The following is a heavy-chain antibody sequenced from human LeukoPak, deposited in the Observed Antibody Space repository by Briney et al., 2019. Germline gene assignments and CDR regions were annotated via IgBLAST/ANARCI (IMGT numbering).Heavy chain of an antibody. CDR3: ATTPFYIAVAEGRLDY. D-gene: IGHD6-19*01. J-gene: IGHJ4*02. CDR2: IIPIFGTT. V-gene: IGHV1-69*06. Sequence: SVKVSCKASGGTFSSYAISWVRQAPGQGLEWMGGIIPIFGTTNYAQKFQGRVTMTEDTSTDTAYMELSSLRSEDTAVYYCATTPFYIAVAEGRLDYWGQGTLVTVSS. CDR1: GGTFSSYA.